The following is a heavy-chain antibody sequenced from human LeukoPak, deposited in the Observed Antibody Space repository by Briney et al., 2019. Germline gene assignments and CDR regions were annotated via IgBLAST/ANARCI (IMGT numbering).Heavy chain of an antibody. CDR2: ISYDGSNK. Sequence: GGSLRLSCAASDFSFITYAMSWVRQAPGKGLEWVAVISYDGSNKYYADSVKGRFTISRDNSKNTLYLQMNSLRAEDTAVYYCAKDDSSGYYGDYWGQGTLVTVSS. CDR3: AKDDSSGYYGDY. J-gene: IGHJ4*02. CDR1: DFSFITYA. V-gene: IGHV3-30*18. D-gene: IGHD3-22*01.